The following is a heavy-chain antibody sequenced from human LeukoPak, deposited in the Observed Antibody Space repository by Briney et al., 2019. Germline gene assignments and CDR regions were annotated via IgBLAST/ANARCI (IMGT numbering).Heavy chain of an antibody. CDR3: AKVVSMVVVVTSSFDY. Sequence: GGSLRLSCAASRSTSSIDAMSWGRQAPGKGLEWVSAISGSGGSIYYADSVKGRFTISRDNSKNTLYLQMNSLRAVNTAVYSCAKVVSMVVVVTSSFDYWGQGTLVTVSS. CDR1: RSTSSIDA. J-gene: IGHJ4*02. D-gene: IGHD3-22*01. V-gene: IGHV3-23*01. CDR2: ISGSGGSI.